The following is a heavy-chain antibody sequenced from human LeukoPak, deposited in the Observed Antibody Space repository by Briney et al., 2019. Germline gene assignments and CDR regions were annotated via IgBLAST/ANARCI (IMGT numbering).Heavy chain of an antibody. D-gene: IGHD1-1*01. V-gene: IGHV3-23*01. J-gene: IGHJ5*02. Sequence: GGSLRLSCAASGFTFSSYAMSWARQAPGKGLEWVSAISGSGGSTYYADSVKGRFTISRDNSKNTLYLQMNSLRAEDTAVYYCAKDRRTGTGVGWFDPWGQGTLVTVSS. CDR1: GFTFSSYA. CDR3: AKDRRTGTGVGWFDP. CDR2: ISGSGGST.